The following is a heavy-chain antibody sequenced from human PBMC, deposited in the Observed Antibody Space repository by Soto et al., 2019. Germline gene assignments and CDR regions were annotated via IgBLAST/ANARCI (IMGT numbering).Heavy chain of an antibody. CDR1: GFTFSSYS. D-gene: IGHD3-3*01. CDR3: ARARVFWSGYYVFDY. V-gene: IGHV3-48*01. CDR2: ISSSSTI. J-gene: IGHJ4*02. Sequence: GGSLRLSCAASGFTFSSYSMNWVRQAPGKGLEWVSYISSSSTIYYADSVKGRFTISRDNAKNSLYLQMNSLRAEDTAVYYCARARVFWSGYYVFDYWGQGTLVTVSS.